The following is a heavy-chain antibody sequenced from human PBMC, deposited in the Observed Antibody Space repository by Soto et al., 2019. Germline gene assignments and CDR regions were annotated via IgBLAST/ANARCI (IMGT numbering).Heavy chain of an antibody. CDR3: TIVRVADSALDH. CDR2: MSYDGSDT. D-gene: IGHD3-10*02. Sequence: WWSLRLCCVGSGFIFSNNGMHWFRQTPGKGLEWVAFMSYDGSDTFYADSVKGRFTISRDNSKNTLFLHMSNLRAEDTAMYYCTIVRVADSALDHWGQGTLVTVSS. V-gene: IGHV3-30*03. J-gene: IGHJ4*02. CDR1: GFIFSNNG.